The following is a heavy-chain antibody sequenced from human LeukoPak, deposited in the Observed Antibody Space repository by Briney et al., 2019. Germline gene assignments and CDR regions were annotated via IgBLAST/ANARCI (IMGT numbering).Heavy chain of an antibody. Sequence: SETLSLTYTVSGGSISSYYWSWIRQPPGKGLEWIGYICYSGSTNYNPSLKSRVTISVDTSKNQFSLKLSSVTAADTAVYYCARVVRDAFDIWGQGTMVTVSS. CDR2: ICYSGST. V-gene: IGHV4-59*01. CDR3: ARVVRDAFDI. J-gene: IGHJ3*02. CDR1: GGSISSYY. D-gene: IGHD2-21*01.